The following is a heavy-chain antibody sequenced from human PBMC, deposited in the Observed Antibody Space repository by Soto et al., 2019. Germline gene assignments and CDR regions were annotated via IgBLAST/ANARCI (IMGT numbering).Heavy chain of an antibody. V-gene: IGHV1-46*01. CDR3: VRDSPIGSTFSGYDGIDY. CDR2: VNPSGGHT. Sequence: GASVKVSCKASGYTFTSYYLHWVRQAPGQGLEWMGIVNPSGGHTSYAQKFHGRVTMTSDTSTSTVYMELSSLRSEDTAVYYCVRDSPIGSTFSGYDGIDYWGQGTLVTVSS. CDR1: GYTFTSYY. D-gene: IGHD5-12*01. J-gene: IGHJ4*02.